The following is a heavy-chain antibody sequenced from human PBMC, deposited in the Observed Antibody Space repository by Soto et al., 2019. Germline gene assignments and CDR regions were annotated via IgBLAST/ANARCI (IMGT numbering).Heavy chain of an antibody. CDR1: GGSISSNY. CDR2: IYHSGST. V-gene: IGHV4-59*08. J-gene: IGHJ2*01. CDR3: ARRYYDILTGYPGYFDL. D-gene: IGHD3-9*01. Sequence: QVQLQESGPGPVKPSETLSLTCTVSGGSISSNYWSWIRQPPGKGLEWIGYIYHSGSTNYNPSLKSRVTISVDTSKNQFSLRLSSVTAADPAVYYCARRYYDILTGYPGYFDLWGRGTLVTVSS.